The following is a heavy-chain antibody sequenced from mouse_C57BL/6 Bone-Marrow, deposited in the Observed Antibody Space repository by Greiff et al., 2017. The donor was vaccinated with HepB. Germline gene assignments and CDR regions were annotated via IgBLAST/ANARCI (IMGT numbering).Heavy chain of an antibody. J-gene: IGHJ4*01. Sequence: VQGVESGPGLVQPSQRLSITCTVSGFSLTSYGVHWVRQSPGKGLEWLGVIWSGGSTDYNAAFISRLSISKDNTKSQVFFKMNSLQADDTAIYYSASLYLYAMDYWGQGTSVTVSS. CDR1: GFSLTSYG. D-gene: IGHD5-5*01. CDR2: IWSGGST. CDR3: ASLYLYAMDY. V-gene: IGHV2-2*01.